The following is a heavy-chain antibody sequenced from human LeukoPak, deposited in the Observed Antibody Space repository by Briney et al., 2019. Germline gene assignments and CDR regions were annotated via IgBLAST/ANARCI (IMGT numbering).Heavy chain of an antibody. D-gene: IGHD4-17*01. CDR3: AKANGDYVHYYYYYGMDV. Sequence: PGGSLRLSCVASGFTFSSYSMNWVRQAPGKGLEWISYISSSSTTVYYADSVKGRFTISRDNSKNTLYLQMNSLRAEDTAVYYCAKANGDYVHYYYYYGMDVWGQGTTVTVSS. J-gene: IGHJ6*02. CDR1: GFTFSSYS. V-gene: IGHV3-48*01. CDR2: ISSSSTTV.